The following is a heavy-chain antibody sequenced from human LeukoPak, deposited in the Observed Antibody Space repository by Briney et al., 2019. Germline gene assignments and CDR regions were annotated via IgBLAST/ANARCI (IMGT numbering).Heavy chain of an antibody. CDR1: GYTFSNYG. CDR3: ARHSGSGWQALGY. V-gene: IGHV1-18*04. Sequence: GASVTVSCTASGYTFSNYGISWVRQAPGLGLEWMGWTSYNGNTNYPQKFPDRVTMTTDTSTTTAYMELRSLESDDTAVYYCARHSGSGWQALGYWGQGTLVTVSS. CDR2: TSYNGNT. D-gene: IGHD6-19*01. J-gene: IGHJ4*02.